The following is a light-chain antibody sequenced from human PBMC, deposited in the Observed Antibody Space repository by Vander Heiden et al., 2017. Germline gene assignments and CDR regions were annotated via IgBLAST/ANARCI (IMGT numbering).Light chain of an antibody. Sequence: QSVLTQPPSTFGTPGQRVTFSCSGSTTHIENNSVYWYQKFPGTAPKIVIYRDNQRPSGISDRFSGSKSGTSASLAISGLRSEDEADYYCATWDDSLSSWVFGGGTGLTVL. CDR3: ATWDDSLSSWV. J-gene: IGLJ3*02. CDR2: RDN. CDR1: TTHIENNS. V-gene: IGLV1-47*01.